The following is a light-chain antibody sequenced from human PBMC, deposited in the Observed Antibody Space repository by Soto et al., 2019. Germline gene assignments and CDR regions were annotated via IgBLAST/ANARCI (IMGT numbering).Light chain of an antibody. CDR3: SSYTSSSTLVV. CDR1: SSDVGGYNY. CDR2: EVS. V-gene: IGLV2-14*01. Sequence: QSVLTQPASVSGSPGQSITISCTVTSSDVGGYNYVSWYQQHPGKAPKLMIFEVSNRPSGVSNRFSGSKSGNTASLTISGLQAADEADYYCSSYTSSSTLVVFGTGTKVTVL. J-gene: IGLJ1*01.